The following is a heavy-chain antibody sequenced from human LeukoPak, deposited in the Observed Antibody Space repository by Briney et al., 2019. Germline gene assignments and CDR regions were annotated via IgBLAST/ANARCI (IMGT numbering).Heavy chain of an antibody. CDR2: IIPIFGTA. V-gene: IGHV1-69*13. D-gene: IGHD4-17*01. Sequence: GASVKVSCKASGGTFTTYGFNWVRQAPGQGLEWMGGIIPIFGTANYAQKFQGRVTISADESTTTAYMELTSLRPDDTAVYYCAKFSYGDYVHWGQGTLVTVSS. CDR3: AKFSYGDYVH. CDR1: GGTFTTYG. J-gene: IGHJ4*02.